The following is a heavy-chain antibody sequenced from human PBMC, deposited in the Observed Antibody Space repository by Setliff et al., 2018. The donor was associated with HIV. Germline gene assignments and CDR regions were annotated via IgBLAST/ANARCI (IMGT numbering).Heavy chain of an antibody. J-gene: IGHJ6*03. V-gene: IGHV4-34*01. CDR1: GGSFSGYY. CDR2: INHSGST. Sequence: SKTLSLTCAVYGGSFSGYYWSWIRQSPGKGLEWIGEINHSGSTKYNPSLKSRVTISVDTSKNQFSLKLSSVTAADTAVYYCARGTAYYNFWSGYSQDYYYYMDVWGKGTTVTVSS. CDR3: ARGTAYYNFWSGYSQDYYYYMDV. D-gene: IGHD3-3*01.